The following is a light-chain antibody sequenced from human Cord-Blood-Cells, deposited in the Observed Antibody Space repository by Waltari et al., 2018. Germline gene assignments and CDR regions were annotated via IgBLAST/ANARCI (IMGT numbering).Light chain of an antibody. V-gene: IGKV1-39*01. CDR1: QSISSY. Sequence: DIQMTQSPSSLSASVVDRVTITCRASQSISSYLNWYQQKPGKAPKLLIYAASSLQSAVPSRFSCSGSGTDFTLTISSLQPEDFSTYYCQQSYSTTWTFGQGTKVEIK. CDR2: AAS. CDR3: QQSYSTTWT. J-gene: IGKJ1*01.